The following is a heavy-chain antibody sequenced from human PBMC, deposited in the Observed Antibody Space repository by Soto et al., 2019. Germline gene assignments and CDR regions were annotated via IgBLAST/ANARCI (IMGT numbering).Heavy chain of an antibody. D-gene: IGHD2-15*01. CDR1: SASFTVYY. CDR3: ARDAGGPGDY. Sequence: QVQLQESGPGLVKPSETLSLTCTVSSASFTVYYWSWIRQPPGKGLEWIGYIYYSGSTSYNPSLTSRVTLSADTSKNQFSLKLRSVTAADTAVYYCARDAGGPGDYSGQGVLVNVSS. V-gene: IGHV4-59*01. CDR2: IYYSGST. J-gene: IGHJ4*02.